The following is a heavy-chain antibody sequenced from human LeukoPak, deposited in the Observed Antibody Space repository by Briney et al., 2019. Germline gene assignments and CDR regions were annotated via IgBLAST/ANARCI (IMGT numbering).Heavy chain of an antibody. CDR1: GFTFSSYA. CDR2: ISGSGGST. D-gene: IGHD3-22*01. CDR3: ASLRYYYDSSGYYLDY. J-gene: IGHJ4*02. Sequence: GGSLRLSCVASGFTFSSYAMSWVRQAPGKGLEWVSAISGSGGSTYYADSVKGRFTISRDNSKNTLYLQMNSLRAEDTAVYYCASLRYYYDSSGYYLDYWGQGTLVTVSS. V-gene: IGHV3-23*01.